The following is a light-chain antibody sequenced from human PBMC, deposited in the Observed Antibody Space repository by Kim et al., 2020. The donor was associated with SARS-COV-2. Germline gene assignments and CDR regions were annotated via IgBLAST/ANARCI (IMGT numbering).Light chain of an antibody. CDR2: GAS. CDR3: QQYGSSPLT. J-gene: IGKJ4*01. CDR1: QSVSSSC. Sequence: SPGARATLSCRASQSVSSSCVAWYQQKTGQAPRLLIYGASSRATGIPDRFSVSGSGTDFTLTISRLEPEDFAVYYCQQYGSSPLTFDGGTKVDIK. V-gene: IGKV3-20*01.